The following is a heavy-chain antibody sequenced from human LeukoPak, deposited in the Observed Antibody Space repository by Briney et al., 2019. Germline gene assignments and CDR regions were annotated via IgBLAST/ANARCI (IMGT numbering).Heavy chain of an antibody. CDR1: GGSFSGYY. V-gene: IGHV4-34*01. Sequence: SETLSLTCAVYGGSFSGYYWSWIRQPPGKGLEWIGEINRSGSTNYNPSLKSRVTISVDTSKNQFSLKLSSVTAADTAVYYCARDKSSLAVRGVYFDYWGQGTLVTVSS. J-gene: IGHJ4*02. CDR3: ARDKSSLAVRGVYFDY. CDR2: INRSGST. D-gene: IGHD3-10*01.